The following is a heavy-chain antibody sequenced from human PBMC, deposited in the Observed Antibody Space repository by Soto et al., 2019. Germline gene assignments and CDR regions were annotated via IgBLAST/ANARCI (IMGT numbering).Heavy chain of an antibody. J-gene: IGHJ6*03. CDR1: GGSISSSSYY. Sequence: PSETLSLTCTVSGGSISSSSYYWGWIRQPPGKGLEWIGSIYYSGSTYYNPSLKSRVTISVDTSKNQFSLKLSSVTAADTAVYYCARLGYCSSTSCYDPRDYYYYMDVWGKGTTVTVSS. V-gene: IGHV4-39*01. CDR3: ARLGYCSSTSCYDPRDYYYYMDV. D-gene: IGHD2-2*01. CDR2: IYYSGST.